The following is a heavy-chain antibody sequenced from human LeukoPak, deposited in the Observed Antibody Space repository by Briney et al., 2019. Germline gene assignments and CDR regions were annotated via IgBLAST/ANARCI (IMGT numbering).Heavy chain of an antibody. Sequence: PGGSLRLSCAASGFTFSSYSMNWVRQAPGKGLEWVSSISSSSSYIYYADPVKGRFTISRDNSKNTLYLQMNSLRAEDTAVYYCAKGPKGIVVVPTHWGQGTLVTVSS. CDR3: AKGPKGIVVVPTH. D-gene: IGHD2-2*01. V-gene: IGHV3-21*04. CDR1: GFTFSSYS. J-gene: IGHJ4*02. CDR2: ISSSSSYI.